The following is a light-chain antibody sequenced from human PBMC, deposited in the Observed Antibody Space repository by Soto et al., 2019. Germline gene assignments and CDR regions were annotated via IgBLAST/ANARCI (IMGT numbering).Light chain of an antibody. Sequence: DIQVTQSPSSLTASVGDRVTITCRASQSIANYLNWYQQKTGKAPELLISAASTLQSGVPSRFSGSGSGTVFTLTITSLQPEDFATYYCQQTYNGRTFGQGTRFEI. CDR3: QQTYNGRT. CDR1: QSIANY. V-gene: IGKV1-39*01. J-gene: IGKJ1*01. CDR2: AAS.